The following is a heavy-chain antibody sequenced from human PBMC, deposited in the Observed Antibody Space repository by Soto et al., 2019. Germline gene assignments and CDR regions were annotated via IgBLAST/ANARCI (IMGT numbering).Heavy chain of an antibody. CDR3: AKYLAVDAGWFDP. D-gene: IGHD6-19*01. CDR2: ISYDGSNE. CDR1: GFTFNTYG. Sequence: SLRLSCAASGFTFNTYGMHWVRQAPGKGLEWVAFISYDGSNEYYADSVKGRFTISRDNSKNTVFLQMNSLRGEDTAVYYCAKYLAVDAGWFDPWGQGALGTAPQ. J-gene: IGHJ5*02. V-gene: IGHV3-30*18.